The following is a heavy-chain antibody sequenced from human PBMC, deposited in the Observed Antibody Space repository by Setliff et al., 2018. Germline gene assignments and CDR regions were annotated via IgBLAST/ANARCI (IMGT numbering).Heavy chain of an antibody. CDR1: GFTFNDYG. Sequence: GSLRLSCAASGFTFNDYGLTWLRRVPGKGLEWVSSINWNGDRTGYADSVKGRFTISRDNAKNSLYLQMNRLRAEDTALYYCAKDRSRDYDDSSGYDHWGQGTLVTVSS. D-gene: IGHD3-22*01. V-gene: IGHV3-20*04. J-gene: IGHJ4*02. CDR2: INWNGDRT. CDR3: AKDRSRDYDDSSGYDH.